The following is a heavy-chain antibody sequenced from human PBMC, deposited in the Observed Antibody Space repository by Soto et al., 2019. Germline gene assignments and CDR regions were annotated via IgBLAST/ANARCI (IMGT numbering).Heavy chain of an antibody. CDR2: INHSGST. CDR3: ARGRGRLDIVVVPAAPRYFDY. J-gene: IGHJ4*02. V-gene: IGHV4-34*01. D-gene: IGHD2-2*03. Sequence: SETLSLTCAVYGGSFSGYYWSWIRQPPGKGLEWIGEINHSGSTNYNPSLKSRVTISVDTSKNQFSLKLSSVTAADTAVYYCARGRGRLDIVVVPAAPRYFDYWGQGTLVTVSS. CDR1: GGSFSGYY.